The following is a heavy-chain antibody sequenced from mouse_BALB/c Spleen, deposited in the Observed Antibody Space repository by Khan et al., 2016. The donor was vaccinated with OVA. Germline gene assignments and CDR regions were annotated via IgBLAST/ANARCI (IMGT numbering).Heavy chain of an antibody. Sequence: EVELVESGGDLVKPGGSLKLSCAASGFTFSTYGMSWVRQTPDKRLEWVATISSGGIYTYYPDNVKGRFTISRDNAKNTLYLQMSSLKSEDTAMYYCARLAYYYNSEGFAYWGQGTLVTVSA. J-gene: IGHJ3*01. D-gene: IGHD1-1*01. V-gene: IGHV5-6*01. CDR2: ISSGGIYT. CDR3: ARLAYYYNSEGFAY. CDR1: GFTFSTYG.